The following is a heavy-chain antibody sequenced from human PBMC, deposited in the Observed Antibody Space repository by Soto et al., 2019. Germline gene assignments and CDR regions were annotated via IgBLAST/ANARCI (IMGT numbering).Heavy chain of an antibody. CDR3: ARGGDRTAGGTGAFDI. J-gene: IGHJ3*02. CDR1: GGSISATY. Sequence: SETLSLTCTVTGGSISATYWSWVRPPPGEELEWIGYIHFSGTSSYNPSLRSRITMSGDTSKNQLSLKVASVIAADTAVYYCARGGDRTAGGTGAFDIWGQGIMVTVSS. V-gene: IGHV4-59*01. D-gene: IGHD2-8*02. CDR2: IHFSGTS.